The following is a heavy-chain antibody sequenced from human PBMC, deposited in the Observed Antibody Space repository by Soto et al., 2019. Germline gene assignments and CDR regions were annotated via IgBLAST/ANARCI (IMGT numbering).Heavy chain of an antibody. CDR1: GGSISSGVYY. CDR2: IYNSGNT. J-gene: IGHJ5*01. V-gene: IGHV4-31*03. CDR3: AKGACSSTACYEFDS. D-gene: IGHD2-2*01. Sequence: SETLSLTCTVSGGSISSGVYYWNWIRQHPGKGLEWIGYIYNSGNTYYNPSLKSRVAISIDRSENQFSLKLTSVTAADTAVYYCAKGACSSTACYEFDSWGQGTLVTVSS.